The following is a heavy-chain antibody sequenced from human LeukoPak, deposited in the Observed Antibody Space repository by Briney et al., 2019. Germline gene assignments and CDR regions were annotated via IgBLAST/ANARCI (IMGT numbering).Heavy chain of an antibody. CDR3: ARLIAARNYYYYYMDV. CDR1: GGSISSSSYY. J-gene: IGHJ6*03. D-gene: IGHD6-6*01. Sequence: SETLSLTCTVSGGSISSSSYYWGWIRQPPGKGLERIGSIYYSGSTYYNPSLKSRVTISVDTSKNQFSLKLSSVTAADTAVYYCARLIAARNYYYYYMDVWGKGTTVTVSS. CDR2: IYYSGST. V-gene: IGHV4-39*01.